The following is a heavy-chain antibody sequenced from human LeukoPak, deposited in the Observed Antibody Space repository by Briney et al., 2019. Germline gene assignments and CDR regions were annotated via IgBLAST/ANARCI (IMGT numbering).Heavy chain of an antibody. CDR2: ISYDGSPK. CDR1: GFTFSSYD. V-gene: IGHV3-30*18. J-gene: IGHJ6*02. D-gene: IGHD5-18*01. CDR3: AKGRDSYRYDMDV. Sequence: GRSLRLSCAASGFTFSSYDMHWVRQAPGKGLEWVAIISYDGSPKFYADSVKGRFTISRDSSKNTLYLQMNSLRAEDTAVYYCAKGRDSYRYDMDVWGRGTTVTVSS.